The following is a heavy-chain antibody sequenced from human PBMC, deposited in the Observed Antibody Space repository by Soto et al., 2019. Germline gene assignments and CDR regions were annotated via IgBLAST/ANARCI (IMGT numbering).Heavy chain of an antibody. CDR1: GGTFSSYT. Sequence: QVQLVQSGAEVKKPGSSVKVSCKASGGTFSSYTISWVRQAPGQGLEWMGRIIPILGIANYAQKFQGRVTITADKSTSTAYMELSSLRSEDTAVYYCASCGELDYYYYGMDVWGQGTTVTVSS. CDR3: ASCGELDYYYYGMDV. V-gene: IGHV1-69*02. CDR2: IIPILGIA. D-gene: IGHD3-10*01. J-gene: IGHJ6*02.